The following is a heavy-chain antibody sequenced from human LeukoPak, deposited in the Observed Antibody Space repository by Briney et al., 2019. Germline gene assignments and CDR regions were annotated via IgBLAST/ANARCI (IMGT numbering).Heavy chain of an antibody. Sequence: TGGSLRLSCATSGFTFTTYWMNWVRQAPGKGLEWVANIKQDGSEKYYVDSVKGRFTISRDNAKSTLYLQMNSLRAEDTAVYYCLTIVETTIDAFDIWGQGTMVTVSS. V-gene: IGHV3-7*01. CDR2: IKQDGSEK. CDR1: GFTFTTYW. J-gene: IGHJ3*02. CDR3: LTIVETTIDAFDI. D-gene: IGHD1-26*01.